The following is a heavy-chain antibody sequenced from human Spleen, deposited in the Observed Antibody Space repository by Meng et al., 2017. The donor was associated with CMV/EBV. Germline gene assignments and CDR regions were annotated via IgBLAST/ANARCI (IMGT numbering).Heavy chain of an antibody. CDR2: ISSGGRVI. D-gene: IGHD2-2*02. CDR1: GFTFSSSW. CDR3: ARDARYQLLYSSDAFDI. V-gene: IGHV3-21*05. J-gene: IGHJ3*02. Sequence: GGSLRLSCAASGFTFSSSWMSWVRQAPGKGLEWVSYISSGGRVIYYADSVKGRFTISRDNAKNSLYLQMNSLRAEDTAVYYCARDARYQLLYSSDAFDIWGQGTMVTVSS.